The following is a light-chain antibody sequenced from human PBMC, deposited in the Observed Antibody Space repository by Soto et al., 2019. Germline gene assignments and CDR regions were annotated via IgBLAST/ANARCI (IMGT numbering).Light chain of an antibody. V-gene: IGLV1-40*01. CDR1: SSNIGAGYD. CDR3: QSYDSSLSGSNVV. J-gene: IGLJ2*01. CDR2: GNS. Sequence: QLVLTQPPSVSGAPGQRVTISCTGSSSNIGAGYDVHWYQQLPGTAPKLLIYGNSNRPSGVPDRFSGSKSGTSASLAITGLQAEDDADYYCQSYDSSLSGSNVVFGGGTQLTVL.